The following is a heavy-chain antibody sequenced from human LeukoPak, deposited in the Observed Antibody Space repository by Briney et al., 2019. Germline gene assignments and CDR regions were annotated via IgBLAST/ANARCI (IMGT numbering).Heavy chain of an antibody. CDR1: GFTFGTDW. V-gene: IGHV3-74*01. CDR2: IDGDGTGT. D-gene: IGHD7-27*01. J-gene: IGHJ4*02. CDR3: VRDNWGLDY. Sequence: GGSLRLSCKASGFTFGTDWMHCVRQPPGKGLVWVSRIDGDGTGTDYADSVKGRFTVSRDNAKNTVYLQMNSLTAEDTSTYYCVRDNWGLDYWGQGTLVTVSS.